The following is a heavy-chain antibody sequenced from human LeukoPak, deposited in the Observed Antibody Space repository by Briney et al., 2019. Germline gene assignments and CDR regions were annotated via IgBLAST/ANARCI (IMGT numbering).Heavy chain of an antibody. J-gene: IGHJ4*02. CDR1: GFTFSSYA. Sequence: EAGGSLRLSCAASGFTFSSYAMSWVRQAPGKGLEWVSAISGSGGSTYYADSVKGRFTISRDNPKNTLYLQMNSLRAEDTAVYYCANGVGATPLFDYWGQGTLVTVSS. V-gene: IGHV3-23*01. D-gene: IGHD1-26*01. CDR3: ANGVGATPLFDY. CDR2: ISGSGGST.